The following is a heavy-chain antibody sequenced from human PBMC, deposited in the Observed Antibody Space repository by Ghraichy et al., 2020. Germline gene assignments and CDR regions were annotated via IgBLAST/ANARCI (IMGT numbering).Heavy chain of an antibody. Sequence: SETLSLTCTVSGGSISSFYWNWIRQPAGGGLEWIGRVYFSGSTNYNLSLMGRVTMSVDTSKNQFSLELASVTAADTAVYYCAREGSSSWPPPLDHWGQGIQVTVSS. CDR2: VYFSGST. CDR3: AREGSSSWPPPLDH. V-gene: IGHV4-4*07. CDR1: GGSISSFY. J-gene: IGHJ4*02. D-gene: IGHD6-13*01.